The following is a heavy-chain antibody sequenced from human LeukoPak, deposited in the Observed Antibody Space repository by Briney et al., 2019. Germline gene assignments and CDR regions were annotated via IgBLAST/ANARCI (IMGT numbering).Heavy chain of an antibody. CDR3: ARGILFEQQLSYYYYMDV. Sequence: GASVKVSCKASGGTFSSYAVSWVRQAPGQGLEWMGGIIPIFGTANYAQKFQGRVTITTDESTSTAYMELSSLRSEDTAVYYCARGILFEQQLSYYYYMDVWGKGTTVTVSS. V-gene: IGHV1-69*05. CDR1: GGTFSSYA. D-gene: IGHD6-13*01. J-gene: IGHJ6*03. CDR2: IIPIFGTA.